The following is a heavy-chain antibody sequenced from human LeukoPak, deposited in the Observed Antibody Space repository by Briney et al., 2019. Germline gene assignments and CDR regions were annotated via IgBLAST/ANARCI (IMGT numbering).Heavy chain of an antibody. J-gene: IGHJ4*02. V-gene: IGHV3-74*01. CDR2: INSDGINT. CDR1: GFTFSNYW. CDR3: ARHVLHRSGYYSGPYAYFDY. Sequence: PGGSLRLSCAASGFTFSNYWMHWVRQAPGKGLVWVSRINSDGINTSYADSVKGRFTISRDNAKNTLNLQMNSLRAEDTAVYYCARHVLHRSGYYSGPYAYFDYWGQGTLVTVSS. D-gene: IGHD3-22*01.